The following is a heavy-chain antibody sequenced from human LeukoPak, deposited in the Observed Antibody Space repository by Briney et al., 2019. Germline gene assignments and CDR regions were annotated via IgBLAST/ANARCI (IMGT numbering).Heavy chain of an antibody. J-gene: IGHJ3*02. Sequence: PSETLSLTCTVSGGSISSYYWSWIRQPPGKGLEWIGYIYYSGSTNYNPSLKSRVTISVDTSKNQFSLKLSSVTAADTAVYYCASGEPRITMVRGVIIDAFDIWGQGTMVTVSS. D-gene: IGHD3-10*01. V-gene: IGHV4-59*08. CDR3: ASGEPRITMVRGVIIDAFDI. CDR2: IYYSGST. CDR1: GGSISSYY.